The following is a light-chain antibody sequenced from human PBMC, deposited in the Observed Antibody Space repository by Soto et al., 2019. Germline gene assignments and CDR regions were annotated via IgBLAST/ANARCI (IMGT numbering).Light chain of an antibody. CDR1: QTISGW. J-gene: IGKJ1*01. CDR2: DAS. CDR3: QQYKIYPWT. V-gene: IGKV1-5*01. Sequence: DIQMTQSPSTLSASVGDGVTITCRASQTISGWLAWYQQRPGKAPKLLISDASSLRSGVPSRFSGSGSGTEFTLSISSLQPDDFGSYYCQQYKIYPWTFGHGTKVEV.